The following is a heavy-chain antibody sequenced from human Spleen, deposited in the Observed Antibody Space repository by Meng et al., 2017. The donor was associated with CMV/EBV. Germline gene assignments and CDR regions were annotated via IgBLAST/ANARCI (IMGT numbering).Heavy chain of an antibody. V-gene: IGHV3-30*02. J-gene: IGHJ4*02. CDR1: GFTFSSYG. D-gene: IGHD2-2*01. CDR2: IRYDGSNK. Sequence: GGSLRLSCAASGFTFSSYGMHWVRQAPGKGLEWVAFIRYDGSNKYYADSVKGRFTISRDNSKNTLYLQMNSLRAEDTDVYYCAKPYCSSTSCYGGVDYWGQGTLVTVSS. CDR3: AKPYCSSTSCYGGVDY.